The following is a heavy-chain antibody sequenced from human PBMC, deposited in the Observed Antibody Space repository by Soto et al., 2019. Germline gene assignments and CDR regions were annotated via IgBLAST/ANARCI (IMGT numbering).Heavy chain of an antibody. CDR2: MNTDSGHA. V-gene: IGHV1-8*01. CDR1: GYTFTSYD. D-gene: IGHD3-22*01. CDR3: ASGRPGGTGYYFYFIDP. Sequence: QEQLVQSGAEVKKPGASVKVSCKTSGYTFTSYDMNWVRQAPGQGREWKGWMNTDSGHAESAQQFQGRVTMTRDNSIRTVYMELSSLRSADTAVYYCASGRPGGTGYYFYFIDPGGTGTSVTVS. J-gene: IGHJ6*03.